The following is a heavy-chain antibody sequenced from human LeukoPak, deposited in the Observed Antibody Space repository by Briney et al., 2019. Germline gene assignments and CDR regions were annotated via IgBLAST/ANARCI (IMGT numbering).Heavy chain of an antibody. CDR1: GFSVSSNY. CDR3: ARTDETAPAEDFQH. J-gene: IGHJ1*01. D-gene: IGHD2-21*02. Sequence: GGSLRLSCAASGFSVSSNYMSWVRQAPGKGLEWVSVIYSRGSTYYADSVKGRFTISRDNSKNTLYLQMKSLRAEDTAVYYCARTDETAPAEDFQHWGQGTLVTVSS. V-gene: IGHV3-53*01. CDR2: IYSRGST.